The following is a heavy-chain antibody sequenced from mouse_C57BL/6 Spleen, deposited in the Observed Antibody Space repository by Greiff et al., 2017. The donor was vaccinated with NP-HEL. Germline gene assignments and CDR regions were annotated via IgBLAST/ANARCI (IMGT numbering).Heavy chain of an antibody. J-gene: IGHJ4*01. V-gene: IGHV1-64*01. Sequence: VQLQQPGAELVKPGASVKLSCKASGYTFTSYWMHWVKQRPGQGLEWIGMIHPNSGSTNYNEKFKSKATLTVDKSSSTAYMQLSSLTSEDSAVYYCAGSNFLYAMDYWGQGTSVTVSS. CDR1: GYTFTSYW. D-gene: IGHD2-5*01. CDR2: IHPNSGST. CDR3: AGSNFLYAMDY.